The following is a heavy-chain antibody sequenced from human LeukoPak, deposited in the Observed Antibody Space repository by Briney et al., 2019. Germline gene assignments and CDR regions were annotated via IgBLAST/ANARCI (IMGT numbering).Heavy chain of an antibody. D-gene: IGHD6-13*01. CDR3: ARFSIIAAASFDY. Sequence: PSETLSLTCTVSGGSISSGDYYWSWIRQPPGRGLEWIGYIYYSGGTYYNPSLKSRVTISVDTSKTQFSLKLSSVTAADTAVYYCARFSIIAAASFDYWGQGTLVTVSS. V-gene: IGHV4-30-4*01. J-gene: IGHJ4*02. CDR1: GGSISSGDYY. CDR2: IYYSGGT.